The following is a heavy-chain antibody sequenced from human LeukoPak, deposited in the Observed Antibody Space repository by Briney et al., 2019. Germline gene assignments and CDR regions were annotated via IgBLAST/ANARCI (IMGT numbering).Heavy chain of an antibody. CDR3: ARDPSLNYFDY. V-gene: IGHV4-61*02. J-gene: IGHJ4*02. CDR2: IYTSGST. D-gene: IGHD3-16*01. CDR1: GGSISSGSYY. Sequence: PSETLSLTCTVSGGSISSGSYYWSWIRQPAGKGLEWIGRIYTSGSTNYNPSLKSRVTISVDTSKNQFSLKLSSVTAADTAVYYCARDPSLNYFDYWGQGTLVTVSS.